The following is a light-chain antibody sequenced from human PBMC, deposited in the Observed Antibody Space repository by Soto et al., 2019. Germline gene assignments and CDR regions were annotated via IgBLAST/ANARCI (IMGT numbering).Light chain of an antibody. CDR3: QQYGSSPST. J-gene: IGKJ1*01. CDR2: GAS. Sequence: EIVLTQSPGTLSLSPGERATLSCRASQSVSSSYLAWYQQKPGQAPRLLIYGASSRATGIPDRFSGRGSGTDFTLTISRLEPEDFAVYYCQQYGSSPSTCGQGTKVEIK. V-gene: IGKV3-20*01. CDR1: QSVSSSY.